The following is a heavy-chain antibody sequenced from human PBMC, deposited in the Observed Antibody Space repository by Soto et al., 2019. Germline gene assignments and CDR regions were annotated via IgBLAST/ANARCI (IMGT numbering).Heavy chain of an antibody. D-gene: IGHD1-1*01. CDR1: GYDFTTYG. CDR3: ARGRYVDY. Sequence: QVHLVQSGAEVKKPGASVKVSCKGSGYDFTTYGITWVRQAPGQGIEWLAWISAHNGNTDYAQKLQGRVNVTRDTSTSTAYMELRSLRSDDTAMYYCARGRYVDYWGQGGLGTGSS. J-gene: IGHJ4*02. CDR2: ISAHNGNT. V-gene: IGHV1-18*01.